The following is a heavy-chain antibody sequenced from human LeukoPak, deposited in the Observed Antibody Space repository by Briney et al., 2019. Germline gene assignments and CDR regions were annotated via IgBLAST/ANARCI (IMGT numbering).Heavy chain of an antibody. CDR1: GFTFSPYS. V-gene: IGHV3-7*01. Sequence: GGSLRLSCAASGFTFSPYSMNWVRQAPGKGLEWVANIKQDGSEKYYVDSVKGRFTISRDNAKNSLYLQMNSLRAEDTAVYYCARDWGGRSAVAGTFDYWGQGTLVTVSS. CDR3: ARDWGGRSAVAGTFDY. J-gene: IGHJ4*02. CDR2: IKQDGSEK. D-gene: IGHD6-19*01.